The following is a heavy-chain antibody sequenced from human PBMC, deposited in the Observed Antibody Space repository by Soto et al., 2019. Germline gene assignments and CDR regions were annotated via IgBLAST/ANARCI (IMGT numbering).Heavy chain of an antibody. CDR2: ISSSSSYI. V-gene: IGHV3-21*01. CDR1: GFTFSSYS. J-gene: IGHJ3*02. CDR3: AREGRDGYRAFDI. Sequence: GGSLRLSCAASGFTFSSYSMNWVRQAPGKGLEWVSSISSSSSYIYYTDSVKGRFTISRDNAKNSLYLQMNSLRAEDTAVYYCAREGRDGYRAFDIWGQGTMVTVSS. D-gene: IGHD2-21*01.